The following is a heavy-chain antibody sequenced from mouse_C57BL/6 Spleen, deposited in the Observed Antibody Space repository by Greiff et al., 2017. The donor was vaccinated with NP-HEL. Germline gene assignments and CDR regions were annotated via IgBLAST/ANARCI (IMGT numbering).Heavy chain of an antibody. J-gene: IGHJ3*01. CDR3: ARSRNDYDATWFAY. CDR1: GYTFTSYW. CDR2: IDPSDSAT. D-gene: IGHD2-4*01. V-gene: IGHV1-52*01. Sequence: QVQLQQPGAELVRPGSSVKLSCKASGYTFTSYWMHWVKQRPIQGLEWIGNIDPSDSATHYNQKFKDKATLTVDKSSSTAYMQLSSLTSEDSAVYYCARSRNDYDATWFAYWGQGTLVTVSA.